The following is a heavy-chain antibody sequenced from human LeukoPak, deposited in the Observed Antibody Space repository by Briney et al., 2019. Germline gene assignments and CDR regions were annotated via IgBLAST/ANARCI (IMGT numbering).Heavy chain of an antibody. CDR3: TKWAQGYNHGFNWFDP. CDR2: ISGSGGST. CDR1: GFTFTSYA. Sequence: PGGSLRLSCAASGFTFTSYAMTWIRQAPGKGLEWVSGISGSGGSTYYADSVKGRCTISRDNSKNTLYLQVNSLRAEDTAVYYCTKWAQGYNHGFNWFDPWGQGTLVNGS. J-gene: IGHJ5*02. D-gene: IGHD5-18*01. V-gene: IGHV3-23*01.